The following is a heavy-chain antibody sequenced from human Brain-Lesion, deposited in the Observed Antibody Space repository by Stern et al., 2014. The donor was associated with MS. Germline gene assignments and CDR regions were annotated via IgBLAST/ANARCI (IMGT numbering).Heavy chain of an antibody. J-gene: IGHJ6*02. CDR2: INPNNGAT. Sequence: VQLVESGAEVKKPGASVKVSCKTSGYIFTGYYIHWVRQAPGQGLEWMAWINPNNGATNYAKKLQGRVTMGRDTSISTAYVELSSLTSDDTAVYYCARDQRGITIFGVVTDYYYLGMDVWGQGTTVTVSS. CDR1: GYIFTGYY. V-gene: IGHV1-2*02. CDR3: ARDQRGITIFGVVTDYYYLGMDV. D-gene: IGHD3-3*01.